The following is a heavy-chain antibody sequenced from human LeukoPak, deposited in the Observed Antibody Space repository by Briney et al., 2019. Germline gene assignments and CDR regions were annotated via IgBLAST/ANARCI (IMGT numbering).Heavy chain of an antibody. Sequence: ASVKVSCKASGYTFTSYDINWVRQATGQGLEWMGWMNSNSGNTGYAQKFQGRVTMTRNTSISTAYMELSSLRSEDTAVYYCARATYSSSWYTRFDPWGQGTLVTVSS. V-gene: IGHV1-8*01. D-gene: IGHD6-13*01. CDR1: GYTFTSYD. CDR3: ARATYSSSWYTRFDP. J-gene: IGHJ5*02. CDR2: MNSNSGNT.